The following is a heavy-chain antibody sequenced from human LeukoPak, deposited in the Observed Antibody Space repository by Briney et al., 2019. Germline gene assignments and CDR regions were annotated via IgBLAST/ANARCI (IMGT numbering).Heavy chain of an antibody. CDR2: TDPSDSYT. CDR1: GYSFTSYW. J-gene: IGHJ4*02. V-gene: IGHV5-10-1*01. D-gene: IGHD3-9*01. CDR3: ATLDTDFDY. Sequence: MPGESLKISCKGPGYSFTSYWISWVRQMPGKGLEWMGRTDPSDSYTNYSPSFQGHVTISADKSISTAYLQWSSLKASDTAMYYCATLDTDFDYWGQGTLVTVSS.